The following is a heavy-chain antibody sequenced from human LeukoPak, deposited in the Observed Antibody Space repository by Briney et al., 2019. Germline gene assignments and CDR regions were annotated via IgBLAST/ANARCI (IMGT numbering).Heavy chain of an antibody. V-gene: IGHV3-21*01. J-gene: IGHJ4*02. Sequence: GGSLRLSCAASGFTFSSYSMNWVRQAPGKGLEWVSSISSSSSYIYYADSVKGRFTISRDNAKNSPYLQMNSLRAEDTAVYYCARDAPAVGYCSSTSCYPDYWGQGTLVTVSS. CDR3: ARDAPAVGYCSSTSCYPDY. CDR1: GFTFSSYS. CDR2: ISSSSSYI. D-gene: IGHD2-2*01.